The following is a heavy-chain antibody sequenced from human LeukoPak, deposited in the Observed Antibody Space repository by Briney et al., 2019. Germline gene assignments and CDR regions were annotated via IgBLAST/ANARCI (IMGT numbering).Heavy chain of an antibody. CDR3: ARVGGVGFYYYLDV. Sequence: SETLSLTCAVSGYSISSGYYWGCIRQPPGKGLEWIGSIYHSGSTYYNPSLKSRVTISVDTSKNQFSLKLSSVTAADTAVYYCARVGGVGFYYYLDVWGKGTTVTVSS. D-gene: IGHD3-16*01. V-gene: IGHV4-38-2*01. CDR1: GYSISSGYY. J-gene: IGHJ6*03. CDR2: IYHSGST.